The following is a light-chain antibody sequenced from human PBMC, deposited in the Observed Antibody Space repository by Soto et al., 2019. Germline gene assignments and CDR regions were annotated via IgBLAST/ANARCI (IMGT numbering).Light chain of an antibody. V-gene: IGKV3-15*01. CDR3: QQYNNWPPYT. J-gene: IGKJ2*01. CDR2: GAS. Sequence: EIVMTQSPATLSVSPGERATLSCRASQSVSSNLAWYQQKSGQAPRLLIYGASTRATGIPARFSGSGSGTECTHTISSLQSEDFAVYYCQQYNNWPPYTFGQGTKLEIK. CDR1: QSVSSN.